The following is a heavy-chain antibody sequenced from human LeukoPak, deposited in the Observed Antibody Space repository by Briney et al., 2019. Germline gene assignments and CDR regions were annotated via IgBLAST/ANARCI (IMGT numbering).Heavy chain of an antibody. V-gene: IGHV3-48*02. CDR2: ISSSSSTI. CDR3: ARTGYSSSSGWAYYYYYYMDV. Sequence: PGGSLRLSCAASGFTFSSYSMNWVRQAPGKGLEWVSYISSSSSTIYYADSVKGRFTISRDNAKNSLYLQMNSLRDEDTAGYYCARTGYSSSSGWAYYYYYYMDVWGKGTTVTVSS. D-gene: IGHD6-6*01. J-gene: IGHJ6*03. CDR1: GFTFSSYS.